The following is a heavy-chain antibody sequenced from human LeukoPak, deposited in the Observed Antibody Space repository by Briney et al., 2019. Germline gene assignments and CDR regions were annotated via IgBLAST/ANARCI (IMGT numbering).Heavy chain of an antibody. CDR1: GGSISSYY. CDR2: IYPSGST. J-gene: IGHJ6*03. D-gene: IGHD1-26*01. CDR3: ARASGSYHNYYYNYMDV. V-gene: IGHV4-4*07. Sequence: SETLSLTCTVSGGSISSYYWSWIRQPAGKGLEWIGRIYPSGSTNYNPSLKSRVTMSVDTSKNQFSLKLSSVTAADTAVYYCARASGSYHNYYYNYMDVWGKGTTVTVSS.